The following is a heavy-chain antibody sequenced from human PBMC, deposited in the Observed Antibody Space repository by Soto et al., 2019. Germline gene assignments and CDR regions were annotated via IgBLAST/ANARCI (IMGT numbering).Heavy chain of an antibody. V-gene: IGHV1-69*01. J-gene: IGHJ5*02. CDR2: IIPIFGTA. Sequence: QVQLVQSGAEVKKPGSSVKVSCKASGGTFRSYAISWVRQAPGQGLEWMGGIIPIFGTANYAQKFQGRVTITAVEATSTAYMALSSLRSEDTAVYYCAGRGMERPSPFDHWCQGPLVTVSS. CDR3: AGRGMERPSPFDH. CDR1: GGTFRSYA. D-gene: IGHD1-1*01.